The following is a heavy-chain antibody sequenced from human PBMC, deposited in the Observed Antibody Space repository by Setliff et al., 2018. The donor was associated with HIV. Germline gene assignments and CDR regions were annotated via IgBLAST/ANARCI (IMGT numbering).Heavy chain of an antibody. J-gene: IGHJ6*03. Sequence: AASVKVSCKVSGYTLTELSIHWVRQAPGKGLEWMGGFDPQYDKTFYAQKFQGRVTMSEGTSTDTAYMELSSLRSEDTAVYYCARGLAVAGKSYYYYYYMDVWGKGTTVTVSS. CDR1: GYTLTELS. CDR2: FDPQYDKT. D-gene: IGHD6-19*01. CDR3: ARGLAVAGKSYYYYYYMDV. V-gene: IGHV1-24*01.